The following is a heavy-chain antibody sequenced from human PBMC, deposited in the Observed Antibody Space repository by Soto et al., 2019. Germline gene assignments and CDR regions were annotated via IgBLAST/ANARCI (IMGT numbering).Heavy chain of an antibody. D-gene: IGHD2-15*01. CDR1: GGSISSYY. Sequence: PSETLSLTCTVSGGSISSYYWSWIRQPPGKGLEWIGYIYYSGSTNYNPSLKSRVTISVDTSKNQFSLKLSSVTAADTAVYYCARVRGYCSGGSCYSGGFRFDPWGQGTLVTVSS. CDR3: ARVRGYCSGGSCYSGGFRFDP. V-gene: IGHV4-59*01. J-gene: IGHJ5*02. CDR2: IYYSGST.